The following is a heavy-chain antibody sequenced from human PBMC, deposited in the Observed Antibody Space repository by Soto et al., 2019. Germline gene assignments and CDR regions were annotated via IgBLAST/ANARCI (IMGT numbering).Heavy chain of an antibody. V-gene: IGHV3-33*01. CDR2: IWYDGSNK. J-gene: IGHJ6*02. D-gene: IGHD1-26*01. CDR3: ARVSRGVGATHYYYGMDV. CDR1: GFTFSSYG. Sequence: SLRLSCAASGFTFSSYGMHWVRQAPGKGLEWVAVIWYDGSNKYYADSVKGRFTISRDNSKNTLYLQMNSLRAEDTAVYYCARVSRGVGATHYYYGMDVWGQGTTVTVSS.